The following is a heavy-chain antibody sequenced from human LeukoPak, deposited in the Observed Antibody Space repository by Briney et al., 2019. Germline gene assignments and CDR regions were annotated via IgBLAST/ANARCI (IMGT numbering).Heavy chain of an antibody. V-gene: IGHV4-39*01. D-gene: IGHD3-22*01. CDR1: GGSISSSSYY. CDR2: IYYSGGT. Sequence: SETLSLTCTVSGGSISSSSYYWGWIRQPPGKGLEWIGSIYYSGGTYYNPSLKSRVTISVDTSKNQFSLKLSSVTAADTAVYYCARLPRSDYYDSSGYFIYYFDYWGQGTLVTVSS. J-gene: IGHJ4*02. CDR3: ARLPRSDYYDSSGYFIYYFDY.